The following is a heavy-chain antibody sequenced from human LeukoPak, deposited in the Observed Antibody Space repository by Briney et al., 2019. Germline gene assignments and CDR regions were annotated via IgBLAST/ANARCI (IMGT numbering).Heavy chain of an antibody. CDR1: GGSISSYY. CDR3: ARSNYYGSRSYSEVDY. CDR2: IYYGGST. Sequence: SENLSRNCTGSGGSISSYYWSWLRQPPGKELEWIGYIYYGGSTNYNPSLKSRVTISVDTSKNQFSLKLNSVTAADTAVYYCARSNYYGSRSYSEVDYWGQGTLVTVSS. J-gene: IGHJ4*02. D-gene: IGHD3-10*01. V-gene: IGHV4-59*01.